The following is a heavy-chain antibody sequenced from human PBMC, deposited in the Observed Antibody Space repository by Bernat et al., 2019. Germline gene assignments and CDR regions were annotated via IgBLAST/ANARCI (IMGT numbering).Heavy chain of an antibody. D-gene: IGHD3-3*01. J-gene: IGHJ6*03. CDR3: ARDTRLVDYYYMDV. CDR2: IWYDGSNK. V-gene: IGHV3-33*01. CDR1: GFTFSSYG. Sequence: QVQLVESGGGVVQPGRSLRLSCAASGFTFSSYGMHWVRQAPGKGLEWVAVIWYDGSNKYYADSVKGRFTISRDNSKNTLYLQMNSLRAEDTAVYYCARDTRLVDYYYMDVWGKGTTVTVSS.